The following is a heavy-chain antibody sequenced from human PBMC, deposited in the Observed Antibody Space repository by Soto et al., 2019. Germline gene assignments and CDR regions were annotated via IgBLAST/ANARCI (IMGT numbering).Heavy chain of an antibody. CDR1: GGSFSGYY. Sequence: VQLQQWGAGLLKPSETLSLTCAVYGGSFSGYYWCWIRQPPGKGLEWIGEINHSGSTNYNPSLKSRVTISVDTSKNQSSLKLSSVTAADTAVYYCAREPAGVIAAAGPGWFDPWGQGTLVTVSS. CDR2: INHSGST. J-gene: IGHJ5*02. D-gene: IGHD6-13*01. CDR3: AREPAGVIAAAGPGWFDP. V-gene: IGHV4-34*01.